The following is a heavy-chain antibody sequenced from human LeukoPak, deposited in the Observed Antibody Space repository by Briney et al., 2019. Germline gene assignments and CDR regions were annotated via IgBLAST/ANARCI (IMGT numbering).Heavy chain of an antibody. D-gene: IGHD4-17*01. V-gene: IGHV1-2*02. Sequence: VASVKVSCKASGYIFTGYYIHWVRQAPGQGLEWMGWINPNSGDTNYAQKFQDRVTLARDTSISTAYMELTNLRSDDTAVYYCARPNGDYHNWFDPWGQGTLVTVSS. J-gene: IGHJ5*02. CDR3: ARPNGDYHNWFDP. CDR2: INPNSGDT. CDR1: GYIFTGYY.